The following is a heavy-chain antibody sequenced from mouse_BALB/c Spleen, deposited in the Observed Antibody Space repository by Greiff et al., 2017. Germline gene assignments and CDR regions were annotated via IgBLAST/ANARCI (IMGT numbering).Heavy chain of an antibody. V-gene: IGHV5-6-4*01. CDR1: GFTFSSYT. CDR3: TRDRRDGNSAMDY. J-gene: IGHJ4*01. CDR2: ISSGGSYT. Sequence: EVKLEESGGGLVKPGGSLKLSCAASGFTFSSYTMSWVRQTPEKRLEWVATISSGGSYTYYPDSVKGRFTISRDNAKNTLYLQMSSLKSEDTAMYYCTRDRRDGNSAMDYWGQGTSVTVSS. D-gene: IGHD2-1*01.